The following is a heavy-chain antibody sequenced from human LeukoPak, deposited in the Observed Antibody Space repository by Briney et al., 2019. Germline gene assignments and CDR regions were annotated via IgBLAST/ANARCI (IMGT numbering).Heavy chain of an antibody. CDR2: IKQDGTEK. Sequence: GGSLRLSCVASGFTFSSYWMSWVRQAPGKGLEWVANIKQDGTEKYYVDSVKGRFTISRDNAKNSLFLQMNNLRVDDTAVYYCVRDYRGGWNDYWGQGTLVTVSS. J-gene: IGHJ4*02. CDR3: VRDYRGGWNDY. V-gene: IGHV3-7*01. D-gene: IGHD1-26*01. CDR1: GFTFSSYW.